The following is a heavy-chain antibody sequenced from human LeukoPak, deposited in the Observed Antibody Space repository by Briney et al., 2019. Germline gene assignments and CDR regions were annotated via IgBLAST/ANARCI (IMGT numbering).Heavy chain of an antibody. CDR2: INTNTGNP. Sequence: ASVKVSCKASGCTFTSYAMNWVRQAPGQGLEWMGWINTNTGNPTYAQGFTGRFVFSLDTSVSTAYLQISSLKAEDTAVYYCARDYLGYCSSTSCYTTEAFDYWGQGTLVTVSS. V-gene: IGHV7-4-1*02. CDR1: GCTFTSYA. J-gene: IGHJ4*02. D-gene: IGHD2-2*02. CDR3: ARDYLGYCSSTSCYTTEAFDY.